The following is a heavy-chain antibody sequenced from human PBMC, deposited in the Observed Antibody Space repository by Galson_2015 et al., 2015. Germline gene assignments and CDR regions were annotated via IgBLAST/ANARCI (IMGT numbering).Heavy chain of an antibody. CDR1: GFTFSSYS. CDR3: ARRGRSSGWYMDY. CDR2: FSSSGSTI. Sequence: SLRLSCAASGFTFSSYSMNWVRQAPGKGLEWISYFSSSGSTIYYADSVKGRFTISRDNAKSSLYLQMNSLRADDTAVYYCARRGRSSGWYMDYWGQGTLVTVSS. V-gene: IGHV3-48*01. D-gene: IGHD6-19*01. J-gene: IGHJ4*02.